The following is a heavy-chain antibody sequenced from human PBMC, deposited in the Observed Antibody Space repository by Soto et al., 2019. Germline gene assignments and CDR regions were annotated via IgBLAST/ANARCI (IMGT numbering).Heavy chain of an antibody. CDR2: IVPIFHKA. D-gene: IGHD1-7*01. CDR3: ARDPNSNYGENWFDP. CDR1: GDTFSRYA. Sequence: QVQLVQSGAEVKKPGSSVKVSCKASGDTFSRYAISWVRQAPGQGLEWMGGIVPIFHKAKYAQKFQGRVTITADESTSTAYMELSSLRSEDTAVYYCARDPNSNYGENWFDPWGQGTLVTVSS. V-gene: IGHV1-69*01. J-gene: IGHJ5*02.